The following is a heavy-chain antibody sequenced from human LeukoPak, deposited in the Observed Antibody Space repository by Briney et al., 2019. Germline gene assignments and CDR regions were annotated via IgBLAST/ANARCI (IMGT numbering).Heavy chain of an antibody. D-gene: IGHD2-15*01. CDR1: GFTFSSYA. J-gene: IGHJ3*02. V-gene: IGHV3-30-3*01. CDR2: ISYDGSNK. Sequence: PGGSLRLSCAASGFTFSSYAMHWVRQAPGKGLEWVAVISYDGSNKYYADSVKGRFTISRDNSKNTLYLQMNSLRAEDTAVYYCARDPQEVVVVAATDAFDIWGQGTMVTVSS. CDR3: ARDPQEVVVVAATDAFDI.